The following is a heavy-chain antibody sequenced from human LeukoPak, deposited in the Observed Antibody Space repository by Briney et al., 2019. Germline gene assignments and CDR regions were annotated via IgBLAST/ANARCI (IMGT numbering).Heavy chain of an antibody. Sequence: GGSLRLSCAASGFTFSSYGMHWVRQAPGKGLEWVAVISYDGSNKYYADSVKGRFTISRDNSKNTLYLQMNSLRAEDTAVYYCAKAVVKYYYYGMDVWGQGTTVTVSS. V-gene: IGHV3-30*18. CDR2: ISYDGSNK. J-gene: IGHJ6*02. CDR1: GFTFSSYG. D-gene: IGHD3-22*01. CDR3: AKAVVKYYYYGMDV.